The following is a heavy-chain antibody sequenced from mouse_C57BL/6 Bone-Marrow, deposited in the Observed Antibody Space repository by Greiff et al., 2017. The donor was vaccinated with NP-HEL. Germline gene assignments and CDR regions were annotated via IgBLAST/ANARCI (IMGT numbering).Heavy chain of an antibody. CDR3: ARKGAYGYEDY. V-gene: IGHV2-9-1*01. Sequence: VKVVESGPGLVAPSQSLSITCTVSGFSLTSYAISWVRQPPGKGLEWLGVIWTGGRTNYNSALKSRLSISKDNSKSQVFLKMNSLQTDDTARYYCARKGAYGYEDYWGQGTTLTVSS. J-gene: IGHJ2*01. CDR1: GFSLTSYA. CDR2: IWTGGRT. D-gene: IGHD2-2*01.